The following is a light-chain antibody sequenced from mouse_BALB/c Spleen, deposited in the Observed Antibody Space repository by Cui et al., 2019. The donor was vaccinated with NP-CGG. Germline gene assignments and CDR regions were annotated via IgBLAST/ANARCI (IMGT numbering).Light chain of an antibody. J-gene: IGLJ1*01. CDR2: GTN. V-gene: IGLV1*01. Sequence: QAVVTQGSALTTSPGETVTLTCRSSTGAVTTNNYANWVQEKPDHLFTGLIGGTNNRAPGVPARFSGSLIGDKVVLTITGAQTEDEAIYFCALWYSNHWVFGGGTKLTVL. CDR3: ALWYSNHWV. CDR1: TGAVTTNNY.